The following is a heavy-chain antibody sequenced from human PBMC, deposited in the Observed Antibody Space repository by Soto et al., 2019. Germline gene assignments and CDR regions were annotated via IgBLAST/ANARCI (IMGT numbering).Heavy chain of an antibody. J-gene: IGHJ3*02. CDR1: GFTFDDYA. CDR3: AKGRVHPITIFGGFDI. V-gene: IGHV3-9*01. CDR2: ISWNSGSI. D-gene: IGHD3-3*01. Sequence: GGSLRLSCAASGFTFDDYAMHWVRQAPGKGLEWVSGISWNSGSIGYADSVKGRFTISRDNAKNSLYLQMNSLRAEDTALYYCAKGRVHPITIFGGFDIWGQGTMVTVSS.